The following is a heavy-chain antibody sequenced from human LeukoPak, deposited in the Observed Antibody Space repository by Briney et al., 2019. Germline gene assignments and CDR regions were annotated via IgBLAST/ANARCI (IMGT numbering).Heavy chain of an antibody. D-gene: IGHD6-19*01. V-gene: IGHV1-2*02. CDR3: ARVQYSSGWYDLDY. CDR1: GGTFSSYA. J-gene: IGHJ4*02. CDR2: INPNSGGT. Sequence: ASVKVSCKASGGTFSSYAISWVRQAPGQGLEWMGWINPNSGGTNYAQKFQGRVTMTRDTSISTAYMELSRLRSDDTAVYYCARVQYSSGWYDLDYWGQGTLVTVSS.